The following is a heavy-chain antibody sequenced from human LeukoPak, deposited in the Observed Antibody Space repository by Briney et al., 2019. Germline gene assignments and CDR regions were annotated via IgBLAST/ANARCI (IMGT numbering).Heavy chain of an antibody. J-gene: IGHJ4*02. V-gene: IGHV5-51*01. CDR1: GYSFTSYW. D-gene: IGHD6-13*01. CDR3: ARLSIAVAGTLDY. CDR2: IYPGASDT. Sequence: ESLKISCKGSGYSFTSYWIGWVCQMPGKGLEWMGIIYPGASDTRYSPSFQGQVTISADKSISTAYLQWSSLKASDTAIYYCARLSIAVAGTLDYWGQGTLVTVSS.